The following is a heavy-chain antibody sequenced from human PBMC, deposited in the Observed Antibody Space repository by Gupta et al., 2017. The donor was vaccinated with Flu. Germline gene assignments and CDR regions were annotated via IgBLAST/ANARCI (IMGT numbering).Heavy chain of an antibody. Sequence: QERVVEAGGGVVQHGRALRLSCAASGFSFSNYGMHWVRHAPVKGLEWVAVISHDGSNYYHTDSVKGRFTISRDNSKNTLYLQMNSLRTEDTAVYYCAKDWRWNYNNFGMNVWGQGTTVTVSS. V-gene: IGHV3-30*18. CDR1: GFSFSNYG. J-gene: IGHJ6*02. CDR2: ISHDGSNY. D-gene: IGHD3-10*01. CDR3: AKDWRWNYNNFGMNV.